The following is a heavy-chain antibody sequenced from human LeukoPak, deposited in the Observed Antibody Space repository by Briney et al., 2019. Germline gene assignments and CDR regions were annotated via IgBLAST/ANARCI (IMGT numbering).Heavy chain of an antibody. D-gene: IGHD2-15*01. CDR3: ARGPGKDIVVVVAATRYGYFDY. V-gene: IGHV4-34*01. J-gene: IGHJ4*02. CDR2: INHSGST. CDR1: GGSFSGYY. Sequence: SESLSLTWAVYGGSFSGYYWSWMRQPPGRGLEWIGEINHSGSTNYNPSLKSRVTISVDTSKNQFSLKLSSVTAADTAVYYCARGPGKDIVVVVAATRYGYFDYWGQGTLVTVSS.